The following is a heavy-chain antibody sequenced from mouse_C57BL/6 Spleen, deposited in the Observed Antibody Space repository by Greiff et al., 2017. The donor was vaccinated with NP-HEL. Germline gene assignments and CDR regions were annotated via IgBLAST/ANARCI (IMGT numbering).Heavy chain of an antibody. J-gene: IGHJ4*01. Sequence: QVQLQQPGAELVKPGASVKMSCKASGYTFTSYWITWVKQRPGQGLEWIGDIYPGSGSTNYNEKFKSKATLTVDTSPSTAYMQLSSLTSEDSAVYYCARSRGNYDAMDYWGQGTSVTVSS. CDR2: IYPGSGST. D-gene: IGHD2-1*01. CDR3: ARSRGNYDAMDY. CDR1: GYTFTSYW. V-gene: IGHV1-55*01.